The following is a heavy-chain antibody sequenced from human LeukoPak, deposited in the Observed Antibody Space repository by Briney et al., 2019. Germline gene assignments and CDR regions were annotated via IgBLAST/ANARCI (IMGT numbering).Heavy chain of an antibody. CDR1: GFTFDDYA. J-gene: IGHJ3*02. Sequence: PGGSLRLSCAASGFTFDDYAMHWVRHAPGKGLEWVSVIYSGGSTYYADSVKGRFTVSTDDSKNTLYLQMNSPRAEDTAVYYCATIERKRDGYTYNAFDIWGQGTMVTVSS. D-gene: IGHD5-24*01. CDR3: ATIERKRDGYTYNAFDI. V-gene: IGHV3-66*01. CDR2: IYSGGST.